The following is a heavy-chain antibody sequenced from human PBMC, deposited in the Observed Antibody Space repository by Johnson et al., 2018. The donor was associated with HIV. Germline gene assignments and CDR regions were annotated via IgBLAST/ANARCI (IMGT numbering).Heavy chain of an antibody. CDR2: MSYDGSNK. CDR1: GFTFSSYA. V-gene: IGHV3-30-3*01. CDR3: AKVRWELSSIGAFDI. Sequence: QMLLVESGGGVVQPGGSLILSCAASGFTFSSYAMHWVRQAPGKGLEWVAIMSYDGSNKYYADSVKGRFTISRDNSKNTLYLQMNSLRAEDTAVYYCAKVRWELSSIGAFDIWGQGTMVTVSS. D-gene: IGHD1-26*01. J-gene: IGHJ3*02.